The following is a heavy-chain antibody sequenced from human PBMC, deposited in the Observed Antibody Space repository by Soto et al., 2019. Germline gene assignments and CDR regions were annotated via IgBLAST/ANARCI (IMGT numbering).Heavy chain of an antibody. CDR3: ARVSSTAMVDLYYFDY. V-gene: IGHV1-18*01. J-gene: IGHJ4*02. D-gene: IGHD5-18*01. CDR1: GYTFTSYG. CDR2: ISAYNGNT. Sequence: ASVKVSCKASGYTFTSYGISWVRQAPGQGLEWMGWISAYNGNTNYAQKLQGRVTMTTDTSTSTAYMELRSLRSDDTAVYYCARVSSTAMVDLYYFDYWGQGTLVTVSS.